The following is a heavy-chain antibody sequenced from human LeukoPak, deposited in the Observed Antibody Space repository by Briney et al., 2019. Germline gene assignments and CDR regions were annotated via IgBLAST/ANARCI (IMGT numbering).Heavy chain of an antibody. V-gene: IGHV4-59*12. CDR2: IYYSGST. CDR1: GGSISSYY. Sequence: PSETLSLTCTVSGGSISSYYWSWIRQPPGKGLEWIGYIYYSGSTYYNPSLKSRVTISVDRSKNQFSLKLSSVTAADTAVYYCARDLGAGYGSGAFDIWGQGTMVTVSS. D-gene: IGHD3-10*01. CDR3: ARDLGAGYGSGAFDI. J-gene: IGHJ3*02.